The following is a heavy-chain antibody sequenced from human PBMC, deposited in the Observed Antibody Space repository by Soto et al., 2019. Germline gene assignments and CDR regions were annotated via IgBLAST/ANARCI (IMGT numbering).Heavy chain of an antibody. CDR2: INAGNGNT. J-gene: IGHJ4*02. CDR3: ARDDSGFSGSHYIDYFNY. Sequence: GASVKVSCKASGYTFTSYAMHWVRQAPGQRLEWMGWINAGNGNTKYSQKFQGRVIITRDTSASTAYMELSSLRSEDTAVYYCARDDSGFSGSHYIDYFNYWGQGALVTVSS. CDR1: GYTFTSYA. V-gene: IGHV1-3*01. D-gene: IGHD1-26*01.